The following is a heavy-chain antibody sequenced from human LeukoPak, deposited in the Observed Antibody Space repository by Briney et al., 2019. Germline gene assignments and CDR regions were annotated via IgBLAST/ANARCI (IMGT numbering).Heavy chain of an antibody. V-gene: IGHV4-59*01. D-gene: IGHD3-10*01. Sequence: SETLSLTCAVFGGSISSYYWGWIRQPPGKGLEWIGYIYYSGSTNYNPSLKSRVTISVDTSKNQFSLKLSSVTAADTAVYYCARVARKKLWFGKLPYYFDYWGQGTLVTVSS. J-gene: IGHJ4*02. CDR3: ARVARKKLWFGKLPYYFDY. CDR2: IYYSGST. CDR1: GGSISSYY.